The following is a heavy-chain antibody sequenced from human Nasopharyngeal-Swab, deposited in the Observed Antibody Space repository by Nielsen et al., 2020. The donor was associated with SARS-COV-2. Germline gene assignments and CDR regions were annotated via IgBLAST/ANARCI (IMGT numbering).Heavy chain of an antibody. CDR1: GGSVSSGSYY. D-gene: IGHD3-10*01. CDR3: ATMVRGASLDY. Sequence: SETLSLTCTVSGGSVSSGSYYWSWLRQPPGKGLEWFGYIYYSGSTNYNPSLKSRVTISVDTSKNQFSLKLSSVTAADTAVYYCATMVRGASLDYWGQGTLVTVSS. V-gene: IGHV4-61*01. J-gene: IGHJ4*02. CDR2: IYYSGST.